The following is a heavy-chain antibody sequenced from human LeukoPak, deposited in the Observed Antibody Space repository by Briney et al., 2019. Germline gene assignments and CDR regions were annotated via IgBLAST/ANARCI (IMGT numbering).Heavy chain of an antibody. CDR3: ATTKTIDYGPSLRSFAEYFQH. CDR1: GYTLTELS. D-gene: IGHD4-17*01. V-gene: IGHV1-24*01. J-gene: IGHJ1*01. CDR2: FDPEDGET. Sequence: GASVKVSCKVSGYTLTELSMHWVRQAPGKGLEWMGGFDPEDGETIYAQKFQGRVTMTEDTSTDTAYTELSSLRSEDTAVYYCATTKTIDYGPSLRSFAEYFQHWGQGTLVTVSS.